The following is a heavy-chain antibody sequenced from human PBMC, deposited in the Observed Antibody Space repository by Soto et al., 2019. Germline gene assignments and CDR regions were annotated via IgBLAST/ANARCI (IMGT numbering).Heavy chain of an antibody. J-gene: IGHJ4*02. CDR1: GGSISSYY. Sequence: SETLSLTCTVSGGSISSYYWSWIRQPLGKGLEWIGYIYYSGSTNYNPSLKSRVTISVDTSKNQFSLKLSSVTAADTAVYYCARGEGGRWEQPTDYFDYWGQGTLVTVSS. CDR3: ARGEGGRWEQPTDYFDY. CDR2: IYYSGST. V-gene: IGHV4-59*01. D-gene: IGHD1-26*01.